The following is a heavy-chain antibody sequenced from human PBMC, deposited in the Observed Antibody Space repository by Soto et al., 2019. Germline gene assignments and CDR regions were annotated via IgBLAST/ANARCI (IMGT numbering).Heavy chain of an antibody. D-gene: IGHD3-10*01. V-gene: IGHV1-3*01. J-gene: IGHJ5*02. CDR2: INAGNSDT. Sequence: ASVKVSCKASGYTFTSYAMHWVRQAPGQRLEWMGWINAGNSDTKYSQKFQGRVTITSDTSASTAYMELSSLRSEDTAVYYCARHWDTMVRGVIITYGWFDPWGQGTLVTVSS. CDR1: GYTFTSYA. CDR3: ARHWDTMVRGVIITYGWFDP.